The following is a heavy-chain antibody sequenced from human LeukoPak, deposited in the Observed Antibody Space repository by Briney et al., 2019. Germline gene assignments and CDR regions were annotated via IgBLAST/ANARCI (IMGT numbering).Heavy chain of an antibody. J-gene: IGHJ3*02. V-gene: IGHV3-53*01. CDR3: TRYWGSGNAFDI. CDR2: IYSGGNT. D-gene: IGHD7-27*01. Sequence: PGGSLRLSCAASGFTVNTNYISWVRQAPGEGLEWVSIIYSGGNTYYADSVKGRFTISRDNSKNTLYLQMNTLRVEDTAMYYCTRYWGSGNAFDIWGQGTMVTVSS. CDR1: GFTVNTNY.